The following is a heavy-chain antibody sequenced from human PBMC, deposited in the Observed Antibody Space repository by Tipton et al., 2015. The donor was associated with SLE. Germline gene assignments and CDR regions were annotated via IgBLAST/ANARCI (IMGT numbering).Heavy chain of an antibody. J-gene: IGHJ5*02. CDR3: ARGVPMLYDFRSASWLGPFDA. D-gene: IGHD3-3*01. V-gene: IGHV4-4*02. CDR2: IYHSGST. CDR1: GGSISSSNW. Sequence: TLSLTCSISGGSISSSNWWSWVRQPPGKGLEWIGEIYHSGSTNYNPSLKSRVTMSVDRSKNQFSLKLNSVTAADTAVYYCARGVPMLYDFRSASWLGPFDAWGQGNLVVVSS.